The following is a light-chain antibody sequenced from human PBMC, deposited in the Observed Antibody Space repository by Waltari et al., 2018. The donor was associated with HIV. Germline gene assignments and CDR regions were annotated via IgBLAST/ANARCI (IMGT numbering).Light chain of an antibody. CDR1: QSLLYGSNNKNY. CDR3: QQYYLVPYT. Sequence: DVVMTQSPDSLTVSVGERATLNCKSSQSLLYGSNNKNYLAWYQQRPGHCPKLLIYWASTRQSGVPDRFSGSGSGTDFSLTISSLQAEDVAVYYCQQYYLVPYTFGQGTKLEIK. CDR2: WAS. V-gene: IGKV4-1*01. J-gene: IGKJ2*01.